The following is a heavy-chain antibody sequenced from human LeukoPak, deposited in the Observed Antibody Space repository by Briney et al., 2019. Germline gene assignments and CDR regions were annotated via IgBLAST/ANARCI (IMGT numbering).Heavy chain of an antibody. Sequence: GGSLRLSCAASGFTVSSNYMSWVRQAPGQGLEGVSFIYSGGDTYYADSVKGSFTISRDNSKNTVYLQMNSLRAEDTAIYYCARTPMFYFYGMDVWGQGTTVTVSS. D-gene: IGHD2-15*01. J-gene: IGHJ6*02. CDR2: IYSGGDT. V-gene: IGHV3-66*01. CDR3: ARTPMFYFYGMDV. CDR1: GFTVSSNY.